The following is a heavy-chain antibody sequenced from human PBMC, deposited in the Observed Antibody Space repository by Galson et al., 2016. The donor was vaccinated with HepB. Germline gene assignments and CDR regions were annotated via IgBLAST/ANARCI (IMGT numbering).Heavy chain of an antibody. Sequence: SETLSLTCTVSGDSISRYYWSWIRQPPGKGLEWIGHIYYSGNTNYNPSLKSRVTISVDTSNNQFSLKLTSVTAADTGVYYCARRRYSSTLRISAYFDYWGQGTLVTVSS. V-gene: IGHV4-59*08. CDR1: GDSISRYY. D-gene: IGHD6-19*01. CDR3: ARRRYSSTLRISAYFDY. CDR2: IYYSGNT. J-gene: IGHJ4*02.